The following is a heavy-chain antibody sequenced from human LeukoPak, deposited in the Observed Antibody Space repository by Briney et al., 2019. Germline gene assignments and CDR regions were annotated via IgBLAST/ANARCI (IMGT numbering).Heavy chain of an antibody. Sequence: ASVKVSCKASGYSFTGYYIQWVRQAPGQGLEWMGWINPNSGGTNYAQKFQGRVIMTRDTPISTAYMELSRLTSDDTATFYCARDGLGIEYWGQGTLVTVSS. CDR1: GYSFTGYY. CDR3: ARDGLGIEY. J-gene: IGHJ4*02. CDR2: INPNSGGT. V-gene: IGHV1-2*02. D-gene: IGHD6-6*01.